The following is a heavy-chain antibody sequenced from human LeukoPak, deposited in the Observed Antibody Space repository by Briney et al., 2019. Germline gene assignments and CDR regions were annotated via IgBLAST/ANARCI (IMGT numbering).Heavy chain of an antibody. Sequence: ASVKVSCKASGYTFTGYYMHWVRQAPGQGLEWMGWINPNSGGTNYAQKFQGRVTMTRDTSISTAYMELSRLRSDDTAVYYCARDRITMVRGVIFNWFDPWGQGTLVTVSS. CDR1: GYTFTGYY. CDR3: ARDRITMVRGVIFNWFDP. D-gene: IGHD3-10*01. V-gene: IGHV1-2*02. J-gene: IGHJ5*02. CDR2: INPNSGGT.